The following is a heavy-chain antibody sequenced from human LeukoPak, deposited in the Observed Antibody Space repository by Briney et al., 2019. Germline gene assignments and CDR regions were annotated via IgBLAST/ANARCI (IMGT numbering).Heavy chain of an antibody. CDR3: ARGGNRYFDY. J-gene: IGHJ4*02. D-gene: IGHD2/OR15-2a*01. CDR1: GGSINSYY. CDR2: IYTNENT. V-gene: IGHV4-4*07. Sequence: SETLSLTCTVSGGSINSYYWSWIRQTAGKGLEWIGRIYTNENTNYNPSLKSRVTMSVDTSKNQFSLTLSSVTAADTAVYYCARGGNRYFDYWGQGTLVTVSS.